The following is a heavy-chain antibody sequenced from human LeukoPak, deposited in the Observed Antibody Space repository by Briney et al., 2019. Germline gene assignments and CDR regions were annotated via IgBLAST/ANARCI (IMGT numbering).Heavy chain of an antibody. J-gene: IGHJ5*02. V-gene: IGHV1-69*01. D-gene: IGHD3-9*01. Sequence: SVKVSCKASGGTFSSYAISWVRQAPGQGLEWVGGIIPIFGTANYAQKFQGRVTITADESTSTAYMELSSLRSEDTAVYYCVRDGHTGATIFHWFDPWGQGTLVTVSS. CDR2: IIPIFGTA. CDR3: VRDGHTGATIFHWFDP. CDR1: GGTFSSYA.